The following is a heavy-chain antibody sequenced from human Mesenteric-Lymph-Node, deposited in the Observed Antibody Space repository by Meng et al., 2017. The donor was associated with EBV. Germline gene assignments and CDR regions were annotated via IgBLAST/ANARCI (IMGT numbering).Heavy chain of an antibody. D-gene: IGHD1-26*01. CDR2: IYYCGST. Sequence: VQLREPDPRFVTPSVTLPLPCPLSGASVITRNYYCTGVRQPPGKGLEWFGYIYYCGSTSYNPSLKTRITISLDKSKNDFSLELSSVTAADTAVYYCARQEVGANFDYWGQGTLVTVSS. CDR3: ARQEVGANFDY. CDR1: GASVITRNYY. V-gene: IGHV4-61*01. J-gene: IGHJ4*02.